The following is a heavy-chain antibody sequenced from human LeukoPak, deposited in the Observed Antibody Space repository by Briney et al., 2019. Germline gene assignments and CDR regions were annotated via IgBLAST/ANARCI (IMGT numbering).Heavy chain of an antibody. J-gene: IGHJ4*02. D-gene: IGHD2-8*01. V-gene: IGHV3-23*01. CDR3: AKRANTEKSSVLMVYAINGYYFDY. Sequence: GSLRLSCAASGFTFSSYAMSWVRQAPGKGLEWVSVISGSGGSTYYADSVKGRFTISRDNSKNTLYLQMNSLRAEDTAVYYCAKRANTEKSSVLMVYAINGYYFDYWGQGTLVTVSS. CDR2: ISGSGGST. CDR1: GFTFSSYA.